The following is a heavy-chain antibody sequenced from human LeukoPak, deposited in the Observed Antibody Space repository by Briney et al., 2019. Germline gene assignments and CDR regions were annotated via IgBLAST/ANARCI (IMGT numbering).Heavy chain of an antibody. CDR2: INPDGSQK. Sequence: PGGSLTLSCEASGFTFSRNWMSWVRQAPGKGLEWVANINPDGSQKYYVDSVKGRFTISRDNTKSSLYLQMNSLGAEDTAVYYCARLLGVATTFDYWGQGTLVTVSS. J-gene: IGHJ4*02. CDR1: GFTFSRNW. V-gene: IGHV3-7*01. CDR3: ARLLGVATTFDY. D-gene: IGHD5-24*01.